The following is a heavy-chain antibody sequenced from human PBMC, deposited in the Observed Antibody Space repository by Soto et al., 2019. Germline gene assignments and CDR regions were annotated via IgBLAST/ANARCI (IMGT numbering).Heavy chain of an antibody. CDR2: ISGSGGST. Sequence: EVQLLEFGGGLVQPGGSLRLSCAASGFTFSSYAMSWVRQAPGKGLEWVSAISGSGGSTYYADSVKGRFTISRDNSKNTLYLQMNSLRAEDTAVYYCAKAISSGWFFDYWGQGTLVTVSS. CDR3: AKAISSGWFFDY. V-gene: IGHV3-23*01. CDR1: GFTFSSYA. D-gene: IGHD6-19*01. J-gene: IGHJ4*02.